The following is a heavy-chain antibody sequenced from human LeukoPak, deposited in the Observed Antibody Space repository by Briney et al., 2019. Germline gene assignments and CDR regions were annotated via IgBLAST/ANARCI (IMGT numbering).Heavy chain of an antibody. J-gene: IGHJ6*02. CDR1: GGSISSYY. Sequence: PSETLSLTCTVSGGSISSYYWSWIRQPPGKGLEWIGYIYYSGSTNYNPSLKSRVTISVDTSKNQFSLKLSSVTAADTAVYYCARGWDTGYSYYGMDVWGQGTTVTVSS. V-gene: IGHV4-59*08. D-gene: IGHD5-18*01. CDR2: IYYSGST. CDR3: ARGWDTGYSYYGMDV.